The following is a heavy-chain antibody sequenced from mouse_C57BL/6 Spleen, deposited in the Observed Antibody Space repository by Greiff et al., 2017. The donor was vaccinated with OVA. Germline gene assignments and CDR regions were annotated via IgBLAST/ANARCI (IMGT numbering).Heavy chain of an antibody. Sequence: EVQLQQSGPELVKPGASVKISCKASGYTFTDYYMNWVKQSHGKSLEWIGDINPNNGGTSYNQKFKGKATLTVDKSSSTAYMELRSLTSEDSAVYYCARIYGSSYWWYFDVWGTGTTVTVSS. D-gene: IGHD1-1*01. J-gene: IGHJ1*03. V-gene: IGHV1-26*01. CDR2: INPNNGGT. CDR3: ARIYGSSYWWYFDV. CDR1: GYTFTDYY.